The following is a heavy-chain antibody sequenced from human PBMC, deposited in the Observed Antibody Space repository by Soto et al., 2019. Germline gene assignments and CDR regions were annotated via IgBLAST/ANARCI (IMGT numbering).Heavy chain of an antibody. V-gene: IGHV3-74*01. CDR2: INSDGSST. CDR1: GFTFSSYW. CDR3: ARDAEAPYYYGMDV. J-gene: IGHJ6*02. Sequence: PGGSLRLSCAASGFTFSSYWMHWVRQAPGKGLVWLSRINSDGSSTSYVESVKGRFTISRDNAKNTLFLQMNSLRAEDTVVYYCARDAEAPYYYGMDVWGQGTTVTVSS.